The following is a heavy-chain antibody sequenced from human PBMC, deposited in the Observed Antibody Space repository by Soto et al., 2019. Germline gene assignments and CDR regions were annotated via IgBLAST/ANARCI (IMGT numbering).Heavy chain of an antibody. D-gene: IGHD3-3*01. V-gene: IGHV1-3*01. J-gene: IGHJ4*02. CDR1: GYTLTSYA. Sequence: GASVKVSCKASGYTLTSYAIHWARQAPGQRLEWMGWINAYNGNTEYSQKFQGRGTITRDTSANTAYMELSSLRSEDTAVYYCARFRLRFLDWLPTYYFDYWGQGTLVPVSS. CDR2: INAYNGNT. CDR3: ARFRLRFLDWLPTYYFDY.